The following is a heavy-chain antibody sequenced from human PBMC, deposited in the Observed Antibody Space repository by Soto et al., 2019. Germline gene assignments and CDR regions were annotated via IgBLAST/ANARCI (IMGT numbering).Heavy chain of an antibody. D-gene: IGHD6-13*01. V-gene: IGHV3-11*01. CDR2: ISSSGSTI. CDR3: ARDEGEREYSSSGDDYYYGRDV. Sequence: GGSLRLSCAASGFTFSDYYMSWIRQAPGKGLEWVSYISSSGSTIYYADSVKGRFTISRDNAKYSLYLQMNSLRAEDTAVYYCARDEGEREYSSSGDDYYYGRDVWGQGTTVTVSS. J-gene: IGHJ6*01. CDR1: GFTFSDYY.